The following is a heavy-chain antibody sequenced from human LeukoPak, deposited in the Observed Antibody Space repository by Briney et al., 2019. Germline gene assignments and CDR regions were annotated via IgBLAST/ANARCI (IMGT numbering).Heavy chain of an antibody. D-gene: IGHD3-10*01. Sequence: ASVKVSCKASEYILINYDINWVRQAPGQGLEWMGWMNPNSGNTQFAQKFQGRVIMTRDTSISTAYMELSSLTSEDTAVYYCARGDIMVRGINPLGDYGMDVWGQGTTVTVSS. CDR1: EYILINYD. J-gene: IGHJ6*02. CDR3: ARGDIMVRGINPLGDYGMDV. CDR2: MNPNSGNT. V-gene: IGHV1-8*01.